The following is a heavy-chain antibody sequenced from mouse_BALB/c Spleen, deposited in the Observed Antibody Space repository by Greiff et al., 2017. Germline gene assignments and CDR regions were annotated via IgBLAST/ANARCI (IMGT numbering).Heavy chain of an antibody. J-gene: IGHJ4*01. CDR1: GFTFSSFG. Sequence: EVQVVESGGGLVQPGGSRKLSCAASGFTFSSFGMHWVRQAPEKGLEWVAYISSGSSTIYYADTVKGRFTISRDNPKNTLFLQMTSLRSEDTAMYYCARDGNYEGYAMDYWGQGTSVTVSS. D-gene: IGHD2-1*01. V-gene: IGHV5-17*02. CDR3: ARDGNYEGYAMDY. CDR2: ISSGSSTI.